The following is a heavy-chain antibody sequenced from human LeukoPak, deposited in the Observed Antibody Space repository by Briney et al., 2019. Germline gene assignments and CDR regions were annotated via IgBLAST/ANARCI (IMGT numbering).Heavy chain of an antibody. CDR1: GFTFSRYW. V-gene: IGHV3-7*01. D-gene: IGHD3-3*01. CDR2: IKQDGSEK. J-gene: IGHJ6*03. CDR3: ARVTTIFGVLKYYYYMDV. Sequence: GGSLRLSCAASGFTFSRYWMSWVRQAPGKGLEWVANIKQDGSEKYYVDSVKGRLTVSRDNAKNSLYLQMNSLRAEDTAVYYCARVTTIFGVLKYYYYMDVWGKGTTVTVSS.